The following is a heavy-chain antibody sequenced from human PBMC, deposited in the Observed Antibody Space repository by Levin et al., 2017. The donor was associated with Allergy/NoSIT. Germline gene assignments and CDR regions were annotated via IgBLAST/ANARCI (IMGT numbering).Heavy chain of an antibody. CDR3: VKEALQYRSPYFDC. Sequence: RAGGSLRLSCAASGFTFSNYGMQWVRQAPGKGLEWVAVVAHDGSVEYYADSVKGRFTISRDNSKNTLNLQMNSLRPEDTAVYYCVKEALQYRSPYFDCWGQGTLVTVSS. D-gene: IGHD6-13*01. CDR2: VAHDGSVE. V-gene: IGHV3-30*18. CDR1: GFTFSNYG. J-gene: IGHJ4*02.